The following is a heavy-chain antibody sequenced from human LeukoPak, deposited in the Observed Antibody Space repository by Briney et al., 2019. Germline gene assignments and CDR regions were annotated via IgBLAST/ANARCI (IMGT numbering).Heavy chain of an antibody. CDR2: ISSNGGST. J-gene: IGHJ4*02. CDR3: ARDDSYGLDY. D-gene: IGHD5-18*01. V-gene: IGHV3-64*04. Sequence: GGSLRLSCAASGFTFSSYAMSWVRQAPGKGLEYVSAISSNGGSTYYADSVKGRFTISRDNSKNTLYLQMSSLRAEDTAVYYCARDDSYGLDYWGQGTLVTVSS. CDR1: GFTFSSYA.